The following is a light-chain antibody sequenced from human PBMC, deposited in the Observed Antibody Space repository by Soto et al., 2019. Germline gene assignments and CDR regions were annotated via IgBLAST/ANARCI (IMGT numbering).Light chain of an antibody. CDR1: NMGRET. V-gene: IGLV3-21*02. CDR3: QLWDSSTDLVI. CDR2: DDS. Sequence: SYELTQPPSGSVAPRQTARITCGGNNMGRETVHWYQQKPGQAPVLVVADDSDRPSGIPERFSGSSYGNTATLTISRVDAGDEADYYCQLWDSSTDLVIFGGGTKLTVL. J-gene: IGLJ2*01.